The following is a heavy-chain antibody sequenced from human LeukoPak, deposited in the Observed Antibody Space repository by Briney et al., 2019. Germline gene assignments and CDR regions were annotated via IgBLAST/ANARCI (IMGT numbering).Heavy chain of an antibody. CDR3: ARSAGTYDFWSGDYIDH. D-gene: IGHD3-3*01. Sequence: ASVKVSCKASGYTFTGYYMHWVRQAPGQGLEWMGWINPNSGGTNYAQKFQGRVTMTRDTSISTAYMELSRLRSDDAAVYYCARSAGTYDFWSGDYIDHWGQGTLVTVSS. CDR2: INPNSGGT. J-gene: IGHJ4*02. V-gene: IGHV1-2*02. CDR1: GYTFTGYY.